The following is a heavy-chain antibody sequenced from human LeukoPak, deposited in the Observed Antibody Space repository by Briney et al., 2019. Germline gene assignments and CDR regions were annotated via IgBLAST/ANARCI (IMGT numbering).Heavy chain of an antibody. Sequence: SETLSLTCTVSGGSISSGGYYWSWIRQHPGKGLEWIGYIYYSGSTYYNPSLKSRVTISVDTSKNQFSLKLSSVTAADTAVYYCARGWEDIVVVPAAIRGKALDYWGQGTLVTVSS. CDR1: GGSISSGGYY. J-gene: IGHJ4*02. CDR2: IYYSGST. D-gene: IGHD2-2*02. V-gene: IGHV4-31*03. CDR3: ARGWEDIVVVPAAIRGKALDY.